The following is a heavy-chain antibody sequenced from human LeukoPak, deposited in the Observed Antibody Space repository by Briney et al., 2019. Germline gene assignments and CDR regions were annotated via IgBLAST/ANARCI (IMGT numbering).Heavy chain of an antibody. V-gene: IGHV3-7*04. CDR1: GFMFSSHW. CDR2: IKQEGSDK. CDR3: ARVVSGDSLDY. Sequence: GGSLRLSCAASGFMFSSHWMSWVRQAPGKGLEWVANIKQEGSDKYHVDSVKGRFTISRDNAKNSLYLQMNTLRAEDTAVYYCARVVSGDSLDYWGQGTLVTVSS. J-gene: IGHJ4*02. D-gene: IGHD7-27*01.